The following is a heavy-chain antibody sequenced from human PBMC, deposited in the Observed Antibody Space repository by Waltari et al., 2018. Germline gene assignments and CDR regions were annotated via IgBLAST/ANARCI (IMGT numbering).Heavy chain of an antibody. Sequence: QVQLQESGPGLVKPSETLSLTCAVSGYSISSGYYWGWIRQPPGKGLEWIGSIYHSGSTNYNPSLKSRVTISVDTSKNQFSLKLSSVTAADTAVYYCARDSPDSWGVDPYYFDYWGQGTLVTVSS. D-gene: IGHD3-10*01. CDR2: IYHSGST. CDR1: GYSISSGYY. J-gene: IGHJ4*02. CDR3: ARDSPDSWGVDPYYFDY. V-gene: IGHV4-38-2*02.